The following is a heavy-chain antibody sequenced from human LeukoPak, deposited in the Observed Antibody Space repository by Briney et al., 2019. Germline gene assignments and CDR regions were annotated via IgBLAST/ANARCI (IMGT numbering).Heavy chain of an antibody. Sequence: GGSLRLSCAASGFAVSNNYMSWVRQAPGKGLEWVSVIYSEGTTYYGDAGKGRFTISRDDSKNTLYLQMNSLRAEDTAVYYCARPTTRYYMDVWGKGTTVTVSS. CDR2: IYSEGTT. CDR3: ARPTTRYYMDV. D-gene: IGHD5-12*01. J-gene: IGHJ6*03. CDR1: GFAVSNNY. V-gene: IGHV3-53*01.